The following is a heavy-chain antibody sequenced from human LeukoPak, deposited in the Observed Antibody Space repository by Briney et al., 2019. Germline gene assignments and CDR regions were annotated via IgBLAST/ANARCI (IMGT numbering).Heavy chain of an antibody. CDR1: GFIFSNYV. J-gene: IGHJ4*02. CDR3: AKDSSYYYDSSGYYGPHFDY. CDR2: SGSGGRT. V-gene: IGHV3-23*01. D-gene: IGHD3-22*01. Sequence: GGSLRLSCAASGFIFSNYVMSWVRQAPGKGLEWVSGSGSGGRTYYADSVKGRFTISRDNSKNTLYLQMNSLRAEDTAVYYCAKDSSYYYDSSGYYGPHFDYWGQGTLVTVSS.